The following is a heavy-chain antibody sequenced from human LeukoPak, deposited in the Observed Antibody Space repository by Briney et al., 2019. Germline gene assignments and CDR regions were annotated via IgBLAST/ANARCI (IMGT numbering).Heavy chain of an antibody. Sequence: PSETLSLTCTVSGGSISTSYYYWGWIRQPPGKGLEWTGNIHNSESTYYNPSLKSQVTISVDTSKNQFSLKLSSVTAADTAVYYCARQVTFGYAYAYYFDYWGQGSLVTVSS. D-gene: IGHD5-18*01. V-gene: IGHV4-39*01. J-gene: IGHJ4*02. CDR3: ARQVTFGYAYAYYFDY. CDR1: GGSISTSYYY. CDR2: IHNSEST.